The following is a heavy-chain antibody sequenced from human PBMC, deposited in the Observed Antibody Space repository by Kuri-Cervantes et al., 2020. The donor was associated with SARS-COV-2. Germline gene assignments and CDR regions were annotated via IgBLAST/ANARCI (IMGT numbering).Heavy chain of an antibody. D-gene: IGHD3-10*01. V-gene: IGHV3-9*01. CDR3: ANQRGLIGGHYYYDMEV. CDR2: ITYNGLKI. CDR1: GFVFDDYS. J-gene: IGHJ6*03. Sequence: GGSLRLSCVGSGFVFDDYSMHGVRLAPGKGLEWVSGITYNGLKIFYADSVKGRFTVSRDIARNSLYLQMNSLSVDDAAIYYCANQRGLIGGHYYYDMEVWGQGTTVTVSS.